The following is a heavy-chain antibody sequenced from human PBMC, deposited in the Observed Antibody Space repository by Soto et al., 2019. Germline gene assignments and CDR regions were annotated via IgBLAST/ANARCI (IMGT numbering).Heavy chain of an antibody. J-gene: IGHJ4*02. Sequence: ASVKVSCKVSGYTLTELSMHWVRQAPGKGLEWMGGFDPEDGETIYAQKFQGRVTMTEDTSTDTAYMELSSLRSEDTAVYYCATDQEAHILTGYYNYWGQGTLVTVSS. CDR3: ATDQEAHILTGYYNY. V-gene: IGHV1-24*01. D-gene: IGHD3-9*01. CDR2: FDPEDGET. CDR1: GYTLTELS.